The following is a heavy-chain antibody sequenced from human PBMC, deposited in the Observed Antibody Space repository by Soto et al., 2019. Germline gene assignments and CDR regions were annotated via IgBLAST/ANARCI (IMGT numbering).Heavy chain of an antibody. CDR1: GGSISSGGYY. CDR3: ARDSRYCSSTSCYNYYYGMDV. Sequence: LSLTCTVSGGSISSGGYYWSWIRQHPGKGLEWIGYIYYSGSTYYNPSLKSRVTISVDTSKNQFSLKLSSVTAADTAVYYCARDSRYCSSTSCYNYYYGMDVWGQGTTVTVSS. J-gene: IGHJ6*02. V-gene: IGHV4-31*03. CDR2: IYYSGST. D-gene: IGHD2-2*02.